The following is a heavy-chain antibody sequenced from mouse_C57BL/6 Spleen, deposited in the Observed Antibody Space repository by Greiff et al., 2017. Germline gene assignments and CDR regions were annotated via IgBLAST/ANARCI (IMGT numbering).Heavy chain of an antibody. CDR1: GYTFTSYW. J-gene: IGHJ1*03. Sequence: QVQLQQPGAELVRPGTSVKLSCKASGYTFTSYWMHWVKQRPGQGLEWIGVIDPSDSYTNYNQKFKGKATLTVDTSSSTAYMQLSSLTSEDSAVYYCARTTTVVARYFDGWGTGTTVTVAS. CDR2: IDPSDSYT. CDR3: ARTTTVVARYFDG. D-gene: IGHD1-1*01. V-gene: IGHV1-59*01.